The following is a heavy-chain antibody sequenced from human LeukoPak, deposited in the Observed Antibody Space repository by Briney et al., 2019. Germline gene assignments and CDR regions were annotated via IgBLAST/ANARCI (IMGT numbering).Heavy chain of an antibody. Sequence: GGSLRLSCAASGFTFSSYEMNWVRQAPGKGLEWVSYITNTGTTIYYADSVKGRFTISRDNAKNSLYLQMNSLRAEDTAVYYCARAPSVADFDYWGQGTLVTVSS. V-gene: IGHV3-48*03. CDR1: GFTFSSYE. D-gene: IGHD6-19*01. CDR3: ARAPSVADFDY. J-gene: IGHJ4*02. CDR2: ITNTGTTI.